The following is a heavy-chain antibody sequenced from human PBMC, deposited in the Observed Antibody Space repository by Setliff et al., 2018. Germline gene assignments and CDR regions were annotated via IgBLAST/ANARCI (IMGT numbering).Heavy chain of an antibody. V-gene: IGHV1-58*01. CDR3: AADQPKGWLRYYYYGMDV. CDR1: GFTFTSSA. CDR2: IVVGSGNT. Sequence: ASVKVSCKASGFTFTSSAVQWVRQARGQRLEWIGWIVVGSGNTNYAQKFQERVTITRDMSTSTAYMELSSLRSEDTAVYYCAADQPKGWLRYYYYGMDVWGQGTTVTVSS. J-gene: IGHJ6*02. D-gene: IGHD5-12*01.